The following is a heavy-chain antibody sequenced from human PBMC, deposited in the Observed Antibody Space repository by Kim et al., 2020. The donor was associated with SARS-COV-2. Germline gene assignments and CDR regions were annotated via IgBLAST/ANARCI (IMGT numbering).Heavy chain of an antibody. J-gene: IGHJ6*03. CDR3: ARDSLNLKHYMDV. Sequence: YTASLKSRVTISVDTSKNQFSLKLTSVTAADTDIYFCARDSLNLKHYMDVWGKGTTVTVSS. V-gene: IGHV4-59*01. D-gene: IGHD2-2*01.